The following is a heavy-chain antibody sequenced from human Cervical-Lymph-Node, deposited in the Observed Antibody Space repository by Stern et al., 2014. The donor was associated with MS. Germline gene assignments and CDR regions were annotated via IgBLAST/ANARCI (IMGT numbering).Heavy chain of an antibody. CDR2: ISNNGYTI. CDR3: ARGQTVETQYYYYGMDV. V-gene: IGHV3-11*01. D-gene: IGHD4-23*01. J-gene: IGHJ6*02. CDR1: GFTFSDYF. Sequence: VQLVESGGTLVKPGGSLRLSCVASGFTFSDYFLTWVRQAPGKGLEWVSYISNNGYTIYYADSVRGRFTISRDNAKNSLFLQMNSLRAEDTALYYCARGQTVETQYYYYGMDVWGRGTTVTVSS.